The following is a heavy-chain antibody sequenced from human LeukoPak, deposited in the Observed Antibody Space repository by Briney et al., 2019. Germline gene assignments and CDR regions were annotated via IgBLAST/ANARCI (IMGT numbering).Heavy chain of an antibody. Sequence: SETLSLTCTVSGYSISSGYYWGWIRQPPGKGLEWIGSIYHSGSTYYNPSLKSRVTISVDTFKNQFSLKLSSVTAADTAVYYCARVSMTTVTTSFDYWGQGTLVTVS. CDR3: ARVSMTTVTTSFDY. CDR2: IYHSGST. V-gene: IGHV4-38-2*02. J-gene: IGHJ4*02. D-gene: IGHD4-11*01. CDR1: GYSISSGYY.